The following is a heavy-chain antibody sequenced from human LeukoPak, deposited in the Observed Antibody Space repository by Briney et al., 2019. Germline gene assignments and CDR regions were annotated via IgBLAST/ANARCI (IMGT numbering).Heavy chain of an antibody. D-gene: IGHD1-1*01. Sequence: ASVKVSCKASGYTFTSYHMHWVRQAPGQGLEWMGIINPSGGTTNYAQKFQGRVTMTEDTSTDTAYMELSSLRSEDTAVYYCATVWNDVWSHYFDYWGQGTLVTVSS. CDR3: ATVWNDVWSHYFDY. J-gene: IGHJ4*02. CDR1: GYTFTSYH. CDR2: INPSGGTT. V-gene: IGHV1-46*01.